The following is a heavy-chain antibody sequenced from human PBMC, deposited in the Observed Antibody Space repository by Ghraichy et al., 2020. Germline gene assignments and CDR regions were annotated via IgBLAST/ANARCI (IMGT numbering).Heavy chain of an antibody. CDR3: ARDPESTWSLDIPYGMDV. Sequence: SETLSLTCTVSGGSISSYYWSWIRQPAGKGLEWIGRIYTSGSTNYNPSLKSRVTMSVDTSKNQFSLKLSSVTAADTAVYYCARDPESTWSLDIPYGMDVWGQGTTVTVSS. J-gene: IGHJ6*02. V-gene: IGHV4-4*07. CDR2: IYTSGST. CDR1: GGSISSYY. D-gene: IGHD1-14*01.